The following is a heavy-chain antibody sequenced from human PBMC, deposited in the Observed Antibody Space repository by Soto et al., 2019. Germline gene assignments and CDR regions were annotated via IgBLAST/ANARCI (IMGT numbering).Heavy chain of an antibody. CDR3: AGGIAARPLGY. CDR2: IYHSGST. CDR1: GGSISSGGYS. J-gene: IGHJ4*02. D-gene: IGHD6-6*01. V-gene: IGHV4-30-2*01. Sequence: QLQLQESGSGLVKPSQTLSLTCAVSGGSISSGGYSWSWIRQPPGKGLEWIGYIYHSGSTYYNPSLTSRVNSAVDRPKNQFSLKLSSVTAADTAVYYCAGGIAARPLGYWGQGTLVTVSS.